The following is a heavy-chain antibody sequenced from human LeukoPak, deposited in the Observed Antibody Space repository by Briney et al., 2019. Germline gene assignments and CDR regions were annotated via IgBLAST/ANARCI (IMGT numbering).Heavy chain of an antibody. CDR3: ARLLLWFGESWYFDL. D-gene: IGHD3-10*01. J-gene: IGHJ2*01. CDR1: GGSITSSSYY. V-gene: IGHV4-39*01. CDR2: IYYTGGT. Sequence: SETLSLTCSVSGGSITSSSYYWGWIRQPPEKGLEWIGSIYYTGGTNYSPSLKSRVTISVDTSKNQFSLKLSSVTAADTAVYYCARLLLWFGESWYFDLWGRGTLVTVSS.